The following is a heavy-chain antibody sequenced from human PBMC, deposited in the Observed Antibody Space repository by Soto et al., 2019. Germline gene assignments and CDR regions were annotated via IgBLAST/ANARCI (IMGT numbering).Heavy chain of an antibody. Sequence: SETLSLTCAVDGGSLRGYSWTWIRQPPGKGLEWIGEINYSGNTNYSPSLKSRVTISIDTAKNEFSLRLNSVTAADTAVYYCARGNDYDLWGRGTLVTAPQ. V-gene: IGHV4-34*01. J-gene: IGHJ2*01. CDR3: ARGNDYDL. CDR2: INYSGNT. CDR1: GGSLRGYS.